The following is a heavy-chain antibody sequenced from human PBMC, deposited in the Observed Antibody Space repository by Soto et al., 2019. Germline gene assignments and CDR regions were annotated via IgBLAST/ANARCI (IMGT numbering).Heavy chain of an antibody. CDR2: IIPIFGTA. CDR3: ARGRFVPTPYYYDGMDV. Sequence: QVQLVQSGAEVKKPGSSVKVSCKASGGTFSSYAISWVRQAPGQGLEWMGGIIPIFGTANYAQKFQGRVTITADESTSTAYMELSSLRSEDTAVYYCARGRFVPTPYYYDGMDVWGQGTTVNVSS. CDR1: GGTFSSYA. V-gene: IGHV1-69*01. J-gene: IGHJ6*02.